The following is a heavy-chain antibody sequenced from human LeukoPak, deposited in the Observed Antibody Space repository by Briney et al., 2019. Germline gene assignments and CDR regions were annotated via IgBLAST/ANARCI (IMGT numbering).Heavy chain of an antibody. D-gene: IGHD3-10*01. J-gene: IGHJ5*02. CDR2: MNPNSGNT. Sequence: ASVKVSCKATEYTFTSYDINSLRQATEQGLVWIGWMNPNSGNTGYEQKFQGRGTMTRNTSIITAYMELSSLRSEDTAVYYCARAITMVRGVIIRRKYNWFDPWGQGTLVTVSS. CDR1: EYTFTSYD. V-gene: IGHV1-8*01. CDR3: ARAITMVRGVIIRRKYNWFDP.